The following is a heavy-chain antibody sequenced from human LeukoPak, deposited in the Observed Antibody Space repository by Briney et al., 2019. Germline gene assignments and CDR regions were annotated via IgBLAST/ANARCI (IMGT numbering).Heavy chain of an antibody. D-gene: IGHD5-18*01. CDR2: INPNSGGT. CDR1: GYTFTGYF. V-gene: IGHV1-2*02. CDR3: ARGGIQLWFLVDY. J-gene: IGHJ4*02. Sequence: GASVKVSCKASGYTFTGYFMHWVRQAPGQGLEWMGWINPNSGGTNYAQKFQGRVTMTRGTSISTAYMELSSLRSDDTAVYYCARGGIQLWFLVDYWGQGTLVTVSS.